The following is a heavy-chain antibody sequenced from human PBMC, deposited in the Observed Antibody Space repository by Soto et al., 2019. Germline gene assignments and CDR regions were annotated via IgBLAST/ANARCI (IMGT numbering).Heavy chain of an antibody. J-gene: IGHJ4*02. D-gene: IGHD5-12*01. CDR3: ARASLQRDGYNYGPDH. V-gene: IGHV1-69*02. CDR1: GGTFSSYT. Sequence: QVQLVQSGAEVKKPGSSVKVSCKASGGTFSSYTISWVRQAPGQGLEWMGRIIPILGIANYAQKFQGRVTITADKSTSTAYMELSSLRSEDTAVYYCARASLQRDGYNYGPDHWGQGTLVTVSS. CDR2: IIPILGIA.